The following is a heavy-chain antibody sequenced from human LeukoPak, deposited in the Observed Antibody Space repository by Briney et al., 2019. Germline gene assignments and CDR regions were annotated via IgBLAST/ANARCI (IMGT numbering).Heavy chain of an antibody. V-gene: IGHV3-21*04. CDR2: ISSSSSYI. D-gene: IGHD6-13*01. CDR3: AKGSRGFSIAAADYFDY. Sequence: GGSLRLSCAASGFTFSSYSMNWVRQAPGKGLEWVSSISSSSSYIYYADSVKGRFTISRDNAKNSLYLQMNSLRAEDTAVYYCAKGSRGFSIAAADYFDYWGQGTLATVSS. J-gene: IGHJ4*02. CDR1: GFTFSSYS.